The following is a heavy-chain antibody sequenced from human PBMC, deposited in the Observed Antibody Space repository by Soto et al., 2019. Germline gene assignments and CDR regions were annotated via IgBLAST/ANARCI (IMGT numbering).Heavy chain of an antibody. J-gene: IGHJ4*02. Sequence: EFLTTSCTGSGYSFTSYWIGLVRQMPGKGLEWMGIIYPGDSDTRYSTSFQGQVTISADKSISNAYLQWSSLKASDTAMYYCARRGDRSGGYDYWGQGTLVTVYS. CDR3: ARRGDRSGGYDY. V-gene: IGHV5-51*01. CDR1: GYSFTSYW. CDR2: IYPGDSDT. D-gene: IGHD6-19*01.